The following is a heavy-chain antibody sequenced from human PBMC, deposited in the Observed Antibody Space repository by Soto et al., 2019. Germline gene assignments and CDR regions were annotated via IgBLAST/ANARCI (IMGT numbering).Heavy chain of an antibody. CDR3: ARGRYCSGGSCYGRYYYYYYGMDV. V-gene: IGHV4-34*01. D-gene: IGHD2-15*01. J-gene: IGHJ6*02. Sequence: SETLSLTCAVYGGAFSGYYWSWIRQPPGKGLEWIGEINHSGSTNYNPSLKSRVTISVDTSKNQFSLKLSSVTAADTAVYYCARGRYCSGGSCYGRYYYYYYGMDVWGQGTTVTVS. CDR1: GGAFSGYY. CDR2: INHSGST.